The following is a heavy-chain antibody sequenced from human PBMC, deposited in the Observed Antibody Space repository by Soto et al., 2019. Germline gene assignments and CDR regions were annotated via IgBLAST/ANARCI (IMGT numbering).Heavy chain of an antibody. CDR1: GGTFSSYA. CDR2: IIPVFGTA. CDR3: AKDLTSTSRTPEL. V-gene: IGHV1-69*13. D-gene: IGHD2-2*01. J-gene: IGHJ4*02. Sequence: ASVKFSCKASGGTFSSYAISWVRQAPGQGLEWMRGIIPVFGTANYAQKFQGRVTITADESKNTLYLQMNSLRAEDTAIYYCAKDLTSTSRTPELWGQGTLVTVSS.